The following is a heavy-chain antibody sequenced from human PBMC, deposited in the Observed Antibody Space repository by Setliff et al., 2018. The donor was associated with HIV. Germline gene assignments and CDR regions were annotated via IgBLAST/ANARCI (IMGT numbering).Heavy chain of an antibody. J-gene: IGHJ6*03. V-gene: IGHV4-34*01. CDR1: GGSLSGFY. Sequence: NPSETLSLTCAVYGGSLSGFYWNWIRQSPGKGLEWIGEINHRGGVNYNPSFNSRLTMSVDTSKNQFSLKLTSVTAADTAVYYCATTYRWRSSGFYNMDVWGKGTTVTVSS. D-gene: IGHD1-26*01. CDR2: INHRGGV. CDR3: ATTYRWRSSGFYNMDV.